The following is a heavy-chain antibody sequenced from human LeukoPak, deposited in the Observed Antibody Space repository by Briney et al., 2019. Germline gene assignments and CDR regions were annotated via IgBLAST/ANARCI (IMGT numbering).Heavy chain of an antibody. D-gene: IGHD3-9*01. V-gene: IGHV1-2*02. Sequence: ASVKVSCKASGYTFTGYYMHWVRQAPGQGLEWMGWINPNSGGTNYAQKFQGRVTMTRDTSISTAYMELSRLISDDTAVYYCARDRGSRNILTDYFDYWGQGTLVTVSS. CDR1: GYTFTGYY. CDR3: ARDRGSRNILTDYFDY. CDR2: INPNSGGT. J-gene: IGHJ4*02.